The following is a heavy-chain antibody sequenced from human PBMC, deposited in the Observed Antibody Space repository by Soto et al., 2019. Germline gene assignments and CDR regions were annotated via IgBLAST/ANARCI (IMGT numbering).Heavy chain of an antibody. CDR1: GFTFSSYA. CDR3: AKDQSIAARPSVCDY. J-gene: IGHJ4*02. V-gene: IGHV3-23*01. Sequence: PVGSVRLSCAASGFTFSSYAMSWVRQAPGKGLEWVSAISGSGGSTYYADSVKGRFTISRDNSKNTLYLQMNSLRAEDTAVYYCAKDQSIAARPSVCDYWGQGTLVTVSS. CDR2: ISGSGGST. D-gene: IGHD6-6*01.